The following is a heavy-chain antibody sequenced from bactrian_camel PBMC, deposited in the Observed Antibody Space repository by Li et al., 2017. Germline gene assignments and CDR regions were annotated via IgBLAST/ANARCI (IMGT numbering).Heavy chain of an antibody. Sequence: HVQLVESGGGSVQAGGSLRLSCAASGYTAKTCSWNWYRQFQGNGRELVSSLYANGGTYYTPSVKGRFTISQDNAKNTVYLLLNSLKPEDTGVYYCAAPFIRAYGASWPWTRIFSPGCGQSEFGYWGQGTQVTVS. CDR2: LYANGGT. V-gene: IGHV3S9*01. J-gene: IGHJ6*01. CDR3: AAPFIRAYGASWPWTRIFSPGCGQSEFGY. CDR1: GYTAKTCS. D-gene: IGHD6*01.